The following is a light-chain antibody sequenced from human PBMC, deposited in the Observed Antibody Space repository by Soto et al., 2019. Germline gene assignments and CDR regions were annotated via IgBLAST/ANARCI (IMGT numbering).Light chain of an antibody. CDR1: QSVFKNY. CDR2: VGS. CDR3: QQYGRSPST. J-gene: IGKJ4*01. V-gene: IGKV3-20*01. Sequence: EIVLTQSPGTLSLSPGERATLSCRASQSVFKNYLAWYQQKPGQAPRLLIYVGSTRAAGISDRFSGSGSGTDFTLAVSRLEPGDFAVYYCQQYGRSPSTFGTGTKVEIK.